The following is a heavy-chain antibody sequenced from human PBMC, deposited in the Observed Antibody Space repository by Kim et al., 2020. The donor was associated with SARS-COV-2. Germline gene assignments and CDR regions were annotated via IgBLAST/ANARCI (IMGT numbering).Heavy chain of an antibody. D-gene: IGHD4-17*01. CDR2: IYYSGST. Sequence: SETLSLTCTVSGGSISSYYWSWIRQPPGKGLEWIGYIYYSGSTNYNPSLKSRVTISVDTSKNQFSLKLSSVTAADTAVYYCARVHSRRTTVTNARLACWFDPWGQGTLVTVSS. CDR1: GGSISSYY. CDR3: ARVHSRRTTVTNARLACWFDP. V-gene: IGHV4-59*01. J-gene: IGHJ5*02.